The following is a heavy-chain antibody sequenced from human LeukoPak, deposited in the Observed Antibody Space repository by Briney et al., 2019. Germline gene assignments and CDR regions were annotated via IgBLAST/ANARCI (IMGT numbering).Heavy chain of an antibody. CDR2: KYYRSTWYN. CDR3: AKAGGRFHLPFDP. CDR1: RDSVSSNSAA. D-gene: IGHD3-16*01. V-gene: IGHV6-1*01. Sequence: SQTLSLTCAISRDSVSSNSAAWNWIRQSPSRGLEWLGRKYYRSTWYNDYAVSVRGRITVNPDTSKNQFSLHLNSVTPEDTAVYYCAKAGGRFHLPFDPWGQGTLVIVTS. J-gene: IGHJ5*02.